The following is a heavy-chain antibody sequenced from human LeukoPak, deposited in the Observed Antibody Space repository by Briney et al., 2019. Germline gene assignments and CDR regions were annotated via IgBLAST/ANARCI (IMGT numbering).Heavy chain of an antibody. V-gene: IGHV3-21*01. CDR1: GFTFSSYS. J-gene: IGHJ4*02. Sequence: PGGSLRLSCAASGFTFSSYSMNWVRQAPGKGLEWVSSISSSSSYIYYADSVKGRFTISRDNAKNSLYLQMNSLRAEDTAVYYCARCPGGSCYSEFDYWGQGTLVTVSS. D-gene: IGHD2-15*01. CDR3: ARCPGGSCYSEFDY. CDR2: ISSSSSYI.